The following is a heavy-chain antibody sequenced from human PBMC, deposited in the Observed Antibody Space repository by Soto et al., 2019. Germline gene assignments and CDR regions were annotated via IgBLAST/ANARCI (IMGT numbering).Heavy chain of an antibody. CDR3: ARERGGATLAGLDS. CDR1: GMTFSYYA. D-gene: IGHD6-19*01. CDR2: ISYEGSKK. Sequence: QVQLVESGGGLVQPGRSLRLSCAASGMTFSYYAMHWVRQAPGKGLEWVAVISYEGSKKQYADSVKRRFTISRDNSKNTMYLQMSSLKADDTAVYYCARERGGATLAGLDSWGQGSLVTVSS. J-gene: IGHJ4*02. V-gene: IGHV3-30-3*01.